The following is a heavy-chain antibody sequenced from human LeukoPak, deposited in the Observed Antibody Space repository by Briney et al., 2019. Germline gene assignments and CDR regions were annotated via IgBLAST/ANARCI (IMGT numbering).Heavy chain of an antibody. J-gene: IGHJ5*02. V-gene: IGHV4-31*03. D-gene: IGHD2-2*02. CDR2: IYYSGST. CDR1: GGSISSGGYY. Sequence: PSETLSLTCTVSGGSISSGGYYWSWIRQHPGQGLEWIGYIYYSGSTYYNPSLKSRVTISVDTSKNQFSLKLSSVTAADTAVYYCARRSVVPAAIPGWFDPWGQGTLVTVSS. CDR3: ARRSVVPAAIPGWFDP.